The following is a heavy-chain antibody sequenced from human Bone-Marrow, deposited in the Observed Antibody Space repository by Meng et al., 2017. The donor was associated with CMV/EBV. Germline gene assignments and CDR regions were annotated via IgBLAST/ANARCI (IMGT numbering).Heavy chain of an antibody. CDR1: GGSISSSSYY. CDR2: IYYSGGT. D-gene: IGHD6-19*01. CDR3: ARKVGGAVASLDY. J-gene: IGHJ4*02. V-gene: IGHV4-39*07. Sequence: SETLSLTCTVSGGSISSSSYYWGWIRQPTGKGLEWIGSIYYSGGTYYNPSLKSRVTISVDTSKNQFSLKLSSVTAADTAVYYCARKVGGAVASLDYWGQGTLVTVSS.